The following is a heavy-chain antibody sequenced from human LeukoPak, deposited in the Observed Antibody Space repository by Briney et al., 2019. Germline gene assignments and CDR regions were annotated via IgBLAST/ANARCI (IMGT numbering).Heavy chain of an antibody. CDR1: GYTFSNYG. D-gene: IGHD3-22*01. J-gene: IGHJ4*02. CDR3: ARLVTFFDSTGYYYVFDF. CDR2: ISPANGNT. V-gene: IGHV1-18*01. Sequence: ASLKVSCKTSGYTFSNYGVTWVRQAPGQGLEWMGWISPANGNTNYGQRLQDRVTMTADTSTGIAYMELRTLTSDDTAVYYCARLVTFFDSTGYYYVFDFWGQGTLVTVSS.